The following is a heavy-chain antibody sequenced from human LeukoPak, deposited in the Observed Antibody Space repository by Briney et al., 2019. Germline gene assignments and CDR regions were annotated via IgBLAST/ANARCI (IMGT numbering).Heavy chain of an antibody. CDR2: IYYSGST. CDR1: GGSISSTNW. J-gene: IGHJ4*02. V-gene: IGHV4-39*01. CDR3: ARHGTMVRGVMGY. D-gene: IGHD3-10*01. Sequence: SETLSLTCGVSGGSISSTNWWTWVRQPPGKGLEWIGSIYYSGSTYYNPSLKSRVTISVDTSKNQFSLKLSSVTAADTAVYYCARHGTMVRGVMGYWGQGTLVTVSS.